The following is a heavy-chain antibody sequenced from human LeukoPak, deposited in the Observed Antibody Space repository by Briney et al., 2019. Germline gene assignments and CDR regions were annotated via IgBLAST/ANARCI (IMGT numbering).Heavy chain of an antibody. V-gene: IGHV3-30*03. CDR3: AIYYDSSGYETMNSFYI. Sequence: GGSLRLSCAASGFTFSSYGMHWVRQAPGKGLEWVAVISYDGSNKYYADSVKGRFTISRDNSKNTLYLQMNSLRVEDTAVYYCAIYYDSSGYETMNSFYILGQGTMVTVSS. J-gene: IGHJ3*02. D-gene: IGHD3-22*01. CDR2: ISYDGSNK. CDR1: GFTFSSYG.